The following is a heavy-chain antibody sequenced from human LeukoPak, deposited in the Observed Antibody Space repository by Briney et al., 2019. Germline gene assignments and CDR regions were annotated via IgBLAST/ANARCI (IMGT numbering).Heavy chain of an antibody. Sequence: DSVKVSCKASGYTFTGYYIHWVRQAPGQGLEWMGRINPNNGGTNYAQKFQGRVTMTRDTSISTAYMELSRLRSDDTAVYYCARDLSGWYGDFDYWGQGTLVTVSS. V-gene: IGHV1-2*06. CDR1: GYTFTGYY. D-gene: IGHD6-19*01. CDR2: INPNNGGT. J-gene: IGHJ4*02. CDR3: ARDLSGWYGDFDY.